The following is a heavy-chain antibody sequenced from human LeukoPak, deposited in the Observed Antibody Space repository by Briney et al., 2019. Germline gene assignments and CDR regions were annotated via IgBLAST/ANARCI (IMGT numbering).Heavy chain of an antibody. CDR3: ARASGAGYDY. J-gene: IGHJ4*02. D-gene: IGHD3-9*01. Sequence: GGSLRLSCAASGFTFSSYAMHWVRQAPGKGLEWVAVISYDGSNKYYADSVKGRFTISRDNAKNTLYLQINSLRADDTAVYYCARASGAGYDYWGQGTLVTVSS. CDR1: GFTFSSYA. CDR2: ISYDGSNK. V-gene: IGHV3-30-3*01.